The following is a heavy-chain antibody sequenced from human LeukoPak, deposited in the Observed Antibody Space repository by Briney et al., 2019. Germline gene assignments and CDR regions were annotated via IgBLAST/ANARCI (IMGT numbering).Heavy chain of an antibody. D-gene: IGHD1-26*01. CDR3: ARQDSGTYLNPLDI. V-gene: IGHV4-59*08. Sequence: SETLSLTCIVSGGSISSYYWSWIRQPPGKGLEWIGYIYYTGSTNYNPSLKSRVTISVDTSKNQLSLKLRSVTATDTAVYYCARQDSGTYLNPLDIWGQGTVVTVSS. J-gene: IGHJ3*02. CDR1: GGSISSYY. CDR2: IYYTGST.